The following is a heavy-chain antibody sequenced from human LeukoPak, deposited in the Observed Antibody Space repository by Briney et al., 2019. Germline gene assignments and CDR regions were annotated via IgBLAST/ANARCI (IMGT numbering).Heavy chain of an antibody. CDR1: GGSINNYY. V-gene: IGHV4-59*08. Sequence: SETLSLTCTVSGGSINNYYWSWIRQPPGKGLEWIGYIYYSGGDMNYNPSLKSRLTISVDTSKNQISLMLTSMTAADTAVYYCARQPAAAAAFDIWAQGTMVTVSS. J-gene: IGHJ3*02. CDR2: IYYSGGDM. D-gene: IGHD6-13*01. CDR3: ARQPAAAAAFDI.